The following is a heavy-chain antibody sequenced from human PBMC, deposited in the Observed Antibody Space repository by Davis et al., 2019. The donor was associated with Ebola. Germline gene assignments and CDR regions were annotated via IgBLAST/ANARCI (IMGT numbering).Heavy chain of an antibody. J-gene: IGHJ4*02. CDR3: ANAVSGWYRFDY. CDR2: MNPNSGNT. Sequence: ASVKVSCKASAYTFTSYDINWVRQATGQGLEWMGWMNPNSGNTGYAQKFQGRVTMTRNTSISTAYMELSSLRSDDTAVYYCANAVSGWYRFDYWGQGTLVTVSS. CDR1: AYTFTSYD. V-gene: IGHV1-8*01. D-gene: IGHD6-19*01.